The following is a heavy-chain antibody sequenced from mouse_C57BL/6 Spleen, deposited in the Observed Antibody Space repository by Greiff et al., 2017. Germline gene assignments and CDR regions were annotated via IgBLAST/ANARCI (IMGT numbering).Heavy chain of an antibody. CDR3: KRPSYYSNQYAMDY. J-gene: IGHJ4*01. CDR2: ISSGSDYI. V-gene: IGHV5-9-1*02. D-gene: IGHD2-5*01. Sequence: EVQGVESGEGLVQPGGSLKLSCAASGFTFSSYAMSWVRQTPEKRLEWVAYISSGSDYIYYADTVKGRVTISSKNARNTLYLEMSSLKSENTAMYYCKRPSYYSNQYAMDYWGQGTSVTVSS. CDR1: GFTFSSYA.